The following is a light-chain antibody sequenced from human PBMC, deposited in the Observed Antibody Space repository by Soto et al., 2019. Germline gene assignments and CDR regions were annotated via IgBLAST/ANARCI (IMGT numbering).Light chain of an antibody. J-gene: IGLJ2*01. CDR1: SSDIGSST. CDR2: DST. V-gene: IGLV1-44*01. Sequence: QSVLTQPPSASGTPGQRVTISCSGGSSDIGSSTVNWYQQLPGSAPKLLIYDSTHRPSGVPDRFSGSTSGTSASLAISGLQSEDEADYYCATWDDSLGGLFGGGTQLTVL. CDR3: ATWDDSLGGL.